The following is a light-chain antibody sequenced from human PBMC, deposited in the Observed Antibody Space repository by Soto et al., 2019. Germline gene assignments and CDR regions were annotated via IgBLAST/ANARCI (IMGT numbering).Light chain of an antibody. J-gene: IGKJ1*01. V-gene: IGKV3-20*01. CDR3: QQYGTSLWT. CDR2: GAS. Sequence: EIVLTHSPGTLSLSPCERATLSFSASQSVSSTSSAWYQQKPGQAPRLLIYGASTRATGIPDRLSGSGSGTDFTLTISRVEPEDFALYYCQQYGTSLWTFGQGTKVDI. CDR1: QSVSSTS.